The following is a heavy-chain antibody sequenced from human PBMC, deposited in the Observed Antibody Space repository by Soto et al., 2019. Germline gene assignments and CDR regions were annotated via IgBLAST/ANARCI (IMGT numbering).Heavy chain of an antibody. Sequence: SVKVSCKASGGTFSSYAISWVRQAPGQGLEWMGGIIPIFGTANYAQKFQGRVTITADESTSTAYMELSSLRSEDTAVYYCASGRPSDSSLKSGNDVYYYYYGMDVWGQGTTVTVSS. CDR1: GGTFSSYA. J-gene: IGHJ6*02. CDR3: ASGRPSDSSLKSGNDVYYYYYGMDV. D-gene: IGHD3-22*01. V-gene: IGHV1-69*13. CDR2: IIPIFGTA.